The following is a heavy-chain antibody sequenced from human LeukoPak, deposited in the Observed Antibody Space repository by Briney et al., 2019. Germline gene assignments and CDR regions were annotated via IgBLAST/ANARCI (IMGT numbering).Heavy chain of an antibody. CDR1: GFTVSSNY. J-gene: IGHJ4*02. CDR3: ARGGDGYNRYFDY. D-gene: IGHD5-24*01. CDR2: IYGGGGT. Sequence: GGSLGLSCAASGFTVSSNYMNWVRQAPGKGLEWVSVIYGGGGTYYADSVKGRFTVSRDNSKNTLYLQMNSLTTEDTGVYYCARGGDGYNRYFDYWGQGTLVTVSS. V-gene: IGHV3-53*01.